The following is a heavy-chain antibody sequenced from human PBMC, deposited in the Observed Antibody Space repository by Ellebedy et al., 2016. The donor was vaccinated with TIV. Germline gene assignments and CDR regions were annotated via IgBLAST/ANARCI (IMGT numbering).Heavy chain of an antibody. CDR1: GFTFSSYG. CDR3: AKGLSAEMATTSPFDY. J-gene: IGHJ4*02. CDR2: ISWNSGSI. D-gene: IGHD5-24*01. V-gene: IGHV3-9*01. Sequence: SLKISCAASGFTFSSYGMQWVRQAPGKGLEWVSGISWNSGSIGYADSVKGRFTISRDNAKNSLDLQMNSLRAEDTALYYCAKGLSAEMATTSPFDYWGQGTLVTVSS.